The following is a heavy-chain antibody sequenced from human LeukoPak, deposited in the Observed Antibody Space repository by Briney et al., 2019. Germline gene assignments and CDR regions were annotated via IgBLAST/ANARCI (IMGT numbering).Heavy chain of an antibody. Sequence: GGSLRLSCAASGFTFSNYNMNWVRQAPGKGLECIAYISSSSRTIYYADSVKGRFTISRYNAKNSLFLHMNSLRAEDTALYYCARENFADLFDFWGQGALVTVSS. CDR3: ARENFADLFDF. D-gene: IGHD1-7*01. J-gene: IGHJ4*02. CDR2: ISSSSRTI. V-gene: IGHV3-48*01. CDR1: GFTFSNYN.